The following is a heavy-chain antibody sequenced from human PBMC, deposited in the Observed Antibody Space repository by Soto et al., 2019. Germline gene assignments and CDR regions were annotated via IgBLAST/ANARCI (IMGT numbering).Heavy chain of an antibody. V-gene: IGHV3-33*01. Sequence: GGSLRLSCAASGFTFSSYGMHWVRQAPGKGLEWVAVIWYDGSNKYYADSVKGRFTISRDNSKNTLYLQMNSLRAEDTAVYYCARDGGIAVVGTAYYYMDVWGKGTTVTVSS. CDR3: ARDGGIAVVGTAYYYMDV. CDR1: GFTFSSYG. D-gene: IGHD6-19*01. J-gene: IGHJ6*03. CDR2: IWYDGSNK.